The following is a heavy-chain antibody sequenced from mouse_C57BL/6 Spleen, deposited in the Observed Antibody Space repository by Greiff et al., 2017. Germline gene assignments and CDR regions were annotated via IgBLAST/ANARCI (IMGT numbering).Heavy chain of an antibody. Sequence: QVQLQQPGAELVKPGASVKLSCKASGYTFTSYWMHWVKQRPGQGLEWIGMIQPNSGSTNYNEKFKSKATLTVDKSSSTAYMQLSSLTSEDSAVYYCARYSSDYAMDYWGQGTSVTVSS. CDR3: ARYSSDYAMDY. V-gene: IGHV1-64*01. CDR2: IQPNSGST. J-gene: IGHJ4*01. CDR1: GYTFTSYW.